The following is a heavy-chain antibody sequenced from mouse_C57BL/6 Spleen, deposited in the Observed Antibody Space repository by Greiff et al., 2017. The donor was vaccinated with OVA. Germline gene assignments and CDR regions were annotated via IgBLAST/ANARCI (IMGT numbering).Heavy chain of an antibody. Sequence: VKLMESGAELARPGASVKMSCKASGYTFTSYTMHWVKQRPGQGLEWIGYINPSSGYTKYNQKFKDKATLTADKSSSTAYMQLSSLTSEDSAVYYCARKLDEMDYWGQGTSVTVSS. J-gene: IGHJ4*01. V-gene: IGHV1-4*01. CDR2: INPSSGYT. CDR3: ARKLDEMDY. CDR1: GYTFTSYT.